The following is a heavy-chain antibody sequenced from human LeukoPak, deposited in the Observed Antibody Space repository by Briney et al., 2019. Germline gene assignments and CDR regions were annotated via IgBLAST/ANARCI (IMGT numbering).Heavy chain of an antibody. J-gene: IGHJ4*02. CDR1: GGSISSYY. CDR2: INHSGST. CDR3: ARGSRYCSSTSCFTNLYYFDY. V-gene: IGHV4-34*01. Sequence: SETLSLTCTVSGGSISSYYWSWIRQPPAKGLEWIGEINHSGSTNYNPSLKSRVTISVDTSKNQFSLKLSSVTAADTAVYYCARGSRYCSSTSCFTNLYYFDYWGQGTLVTVSS. D-gene: IGHD2-2*01.